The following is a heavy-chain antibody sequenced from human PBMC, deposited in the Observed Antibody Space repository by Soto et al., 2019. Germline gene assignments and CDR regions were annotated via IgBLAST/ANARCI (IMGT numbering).Heavy chain of an antibody. CDR2: IKSKTDGGTT. D-gene: IGHD3-3*02. Sequence: GGSLRLSCAASGFTFSNAWMNWVRQAPGKGLEWVGRIKSKTDGGTTDYAAPVKGRFTISRDDSKNTLYLQMNSLKTEDTAVYYCTTLAAVHYYYYGMDVWGQGTTVTVSS. CDR1: GFTFSNAW. J-gene: IGHJ6*02. CDR3: TTLAAVHYYYYGMDV. V-gene: IGHV3-15*07.